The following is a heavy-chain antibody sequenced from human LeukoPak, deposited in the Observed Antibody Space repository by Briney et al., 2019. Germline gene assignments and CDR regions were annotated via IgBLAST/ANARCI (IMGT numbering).Heavy chain of an antibody. J-gene: IGHJ4*02. D-gene: IGHD3-10*01. Sequence: PSETLSLTCTVSGGSISSGGYYWSWIRQHPGKGLEWIGYIYYSGSTYYNPSLKSRVTISVDTSKNQFSPKLSSVTAADTAAYYCARVLLLGSGSYYLFDYWGQGTLVTVSS. CDR2: IYYSGST. CDR1: GGSISSGGYY. CDR3: ARVLLLGSGSYYLFDY. V-gene: IGHV4-31*03.